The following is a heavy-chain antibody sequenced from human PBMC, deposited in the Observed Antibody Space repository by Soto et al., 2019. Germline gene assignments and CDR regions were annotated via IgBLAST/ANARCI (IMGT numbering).Heavy chain of an antibody. CDR3: AKEHYDFWSGYSYYYYGMDV. CDR2: ISGSGGST. Sequence: GGSLRLSCAASGFTFSSYAMSWVRQAPGKGLEWVSAISGSGGSTYYADSVKGRFTISRDNSKNTLYLQMNSLRAEDTAVYYCAKEHYDFWSGYSYYYYGMDVWGQGTTVTVSS. CDR1: GFTFSSYA. J-gene: IGHJ6*02. D-gene: IGHD3-3*01. V-gene: IGHV3-23*01.